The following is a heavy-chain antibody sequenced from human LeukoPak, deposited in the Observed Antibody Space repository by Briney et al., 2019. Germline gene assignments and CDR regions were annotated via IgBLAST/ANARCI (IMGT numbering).Heavy chain of an antibody. J-gene: IGHJ4*02. Sequence: SVKVSCKASGGTFSSYAISWVRQAPGQGLEWMGGIIPIFGTANYAQKFQGRVTITADESTSTAYMELSSLRSEDTAVYYCARPLAYCGGDCYGELDYGGQGPLVTVPS. CDR1: GGTFSSYA. CDR3: ARPLAYCGGDCYGELDY. CDR2: IIPIFGTA. V-gene: IGHV1-69*13. D-gene: IGHD2-21*02.